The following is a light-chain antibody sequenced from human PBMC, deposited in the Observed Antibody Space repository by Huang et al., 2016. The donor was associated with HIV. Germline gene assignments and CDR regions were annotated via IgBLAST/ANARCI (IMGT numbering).Light chain of an antibody. CDR1: HSVSSY. Sequence: EIVLTQSPATLSLSPGDRATLPCRASHSVSSYFAWYQQNPGQAPRLLIYATSNRATGVPAMFSGSGSGTDFTLTISILEPEDVANDYCQQRISWPPSYTFGQGTKVEI. CDR3: QQRISWPPSYT. CDR2: ATS. V-gene: IGKV3-11*01. J-gene: IGKJ2*01.